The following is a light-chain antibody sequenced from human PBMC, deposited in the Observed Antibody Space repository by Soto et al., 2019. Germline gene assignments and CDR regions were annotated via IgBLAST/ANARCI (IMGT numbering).Light chain of an antibody. CDR1: SSDVGGYNF. CDR3: SSYDGSSKYV. V-gene: IGLV2-8*01. Sequence: QSVLTQPPSASGSPGQSVTISCTGTSSDVGGYNFVSWYQQHPGKAPKLIISEVSKRPSGVPARFSGSKSGNTASLTVSGLQPVVVDDYYCSSYDGSSKYVFGT. CDR2: EVS. J-gene: IGLJ1*01.